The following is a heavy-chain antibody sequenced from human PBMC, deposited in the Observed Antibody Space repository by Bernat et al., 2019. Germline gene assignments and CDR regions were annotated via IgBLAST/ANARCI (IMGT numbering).Heavy chain of an antibody. V-gene: IGHV4-34*01. CDR1: GGSFSGYY. D-gene: IGHD4-23*01. CDR3: ARGRFVGGCWRYLHNWFDP. J-gene: IGHJ5*02. Sequence: QVQLQQWGAGLLKPSETLSLTCAVYGGSFSGYYWSWIRQPPGKGLEWIGEINHSGSTNYNPSLKSRVTISVDTSKNQFALKLSSVTAADTAVYYCARGRFVGGCWRYLHNWFDPWGQGTLVTVSS. CDR2: INHSGST.